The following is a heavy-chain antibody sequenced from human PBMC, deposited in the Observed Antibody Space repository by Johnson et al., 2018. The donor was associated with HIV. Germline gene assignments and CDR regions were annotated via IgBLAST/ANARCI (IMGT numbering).Heavy chain of an antibody. J-gene: IGHJ3*02. Sequence: VQLVESGGGVVQPGGSLRLSCAASGFTVYSNYMNWVRQAPGKGLEWVSVIYSGGSTYYANSVKGRFTISRDNSKNTLYLQMNSLRAEDTAVYYCAREGDGGAFDIWGQGTMVTVSS. CDR3: AREGDGGAFDI. D-gene: IGHD3-16*01. CDR1: GFTVYSNY. CDR2: IYSGGST. V-gene: IGHV3-66*01.